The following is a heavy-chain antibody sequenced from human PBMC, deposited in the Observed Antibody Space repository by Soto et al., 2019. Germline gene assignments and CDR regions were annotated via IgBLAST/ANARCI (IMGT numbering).Heavy chain of an antibody. CDR3: AKDGHSSSWDYYYYGMDV. CDR1: GFTFDDYT. V-gene: IGHV3-43*01. J-gene: IGHJ6*02. Sequence: EVQLVESGGVVVQPGGSLRLSCAASGFTFDDYTMHWVRQAPGKGLEWVSLISWDGGSTYYADSVKGRFTISRDNSKNYLYLQMNSLRTEDTALYYCAKDGHSSSWDYYYYGMDVWGQGTTVTVSS. CDR2: ISWDGGST. D-gene: IGHD6-13*01.